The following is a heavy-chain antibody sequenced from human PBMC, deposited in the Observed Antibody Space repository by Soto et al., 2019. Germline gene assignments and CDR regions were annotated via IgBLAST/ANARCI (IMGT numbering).Heavy chain of an antibody. CDR3: ARTVGWLDP. CDR1: GDSLSSNRAA. V-gene: IGHV6-1*01. J-gene: IGHJ5*02. D-gene: IGHD1-26*01. CDR2: TYYRSKWYR. Sequence: SQPLSLTCVISGDSLSSNRAAWNCNRQSPSRGLEWLGRTYYRSKWYREYAPSVKSRITINPDTSKNQFSLQLNSVSPEDTAVYYCARTVGWLDPWGQGSLVTV.